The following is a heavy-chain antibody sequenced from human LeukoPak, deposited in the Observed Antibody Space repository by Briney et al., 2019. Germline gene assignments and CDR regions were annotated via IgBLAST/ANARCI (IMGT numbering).Heavy chain of an antibody. D-gene: IGHD3-3*01. J-gene: IGHJ6*02. CDR1: GFTFSSYA. CDR2: ISNSGST. CDR3: ARGVTIFGVVHGMDV. Sequence: GGSLRLSCAASGFTFSSYAMSWVRQAPGKGLEWVSGISNSGSTYYADSVKGRFTISRHNSKNTLYLQMNSLRAEDTAVYYCARGVTIFGVVHGMDVWGQGTTVTVSS. V-gene: IGHV3-23*01.